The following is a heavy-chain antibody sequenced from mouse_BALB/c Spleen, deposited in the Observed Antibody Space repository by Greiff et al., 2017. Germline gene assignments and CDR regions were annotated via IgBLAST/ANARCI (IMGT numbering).Heavy chain of an antibody. CDR3: ARGNGKFITGFAY. D-gene: IGHD1-2*01. V-gene: IGHV1-63*02. CDR1: GYTFTNYW. CDR2: IYPGGGYT. Sequence: VKLMESGAELVRPGTSVKISCKASGYTFTNYWLGWVKQRPGHGLEWIGDIYPGGGYTNYNEKFKGKATLTADTSSSTAYMQLSSLTSEDSAVYFCARGNGKFITGFAYWGQGTLVTVSA. J-gene: IGHJ3*01.